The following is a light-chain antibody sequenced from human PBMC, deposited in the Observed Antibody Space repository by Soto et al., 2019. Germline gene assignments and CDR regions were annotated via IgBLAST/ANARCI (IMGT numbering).Light chain of an antibody. CDR2: GNR. CDR3: QAYDYSLTAFV. V-gene: IGLV1-40*01. J-gene: IGLJ3*02. CDR1: NSNLGAGYD. Sequence: QSALTQPPSVSGVPGQRVTISCTGNNSNLGAGYDVHWYQQLPGAAPKLVVFGNRNRPSGVPERFSGSKSGTSASLAITGLQAEDEADYYCQAYDYSLTAFVFGGGTQLTVL.